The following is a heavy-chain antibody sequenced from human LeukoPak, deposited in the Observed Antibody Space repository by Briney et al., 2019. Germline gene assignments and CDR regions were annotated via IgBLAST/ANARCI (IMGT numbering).Heavy chain of an antibody. V-gene: IGHV3-30*03. CDR2: ISDDGTRK. J-gene: IGHJ3*02. Sequence: PGGSLRLSCAASGFTFSTYGIHWVRLAPGKGLEWVAVISDDGTRKYYADSVQGRFTISRDNSRNTLHLQMNSLRAEDMAVYYCAREFSGYAFDIWGQGTMVTVSS. CDR1: GFTFSTYG. D-gene: IGHD5-12*01. CDR3: AREFSGYAFDI.